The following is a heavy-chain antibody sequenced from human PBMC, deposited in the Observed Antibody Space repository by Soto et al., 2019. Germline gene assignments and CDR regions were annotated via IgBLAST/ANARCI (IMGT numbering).Heavy chain of an antibody. J-gene: IGHJ4*02. CDR2: ISGSRGTT. Sequence: QLLESGGGLVQPGGSLRLSCAASGFTFSSYAMSWVRQAPGKGLEWVSVISGSRGTTYYADSVKGRFTISRDNSKNTLYLQMNSLRAEDTALYYCVKDVPDYGDDVEGYWGQGTLVTVSS. D-gene: IGHD4-17*01. CDR1: GFTFSSYA. CDR3: VKDVPDYGDDVEGY. V-gene: IGHV3-23*01.